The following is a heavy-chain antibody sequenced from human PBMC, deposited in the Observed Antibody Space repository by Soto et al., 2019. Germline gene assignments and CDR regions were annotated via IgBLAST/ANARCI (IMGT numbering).Heavy chain of an antibody. J-gene: IGHJ6*02. D-gene: IGHD3-9*01. CDR2: ISGSGGST. Sequence: VQLLESGGDLVQPGGSLRLSCEASGFTFSNYAMSWVRQVPGKGLEWVSVISGSGGSTNYADSAKGRFTISRDNSMDTLYLQMNCLRADDKAVYYWARVFYYDILAGKSYNMDVWGQGTTVIVSS. CDR1: GFTFSNYA. V-gene: IGHV3-23*01. CDR3: ARVFYYDILAGKSYNMDV.